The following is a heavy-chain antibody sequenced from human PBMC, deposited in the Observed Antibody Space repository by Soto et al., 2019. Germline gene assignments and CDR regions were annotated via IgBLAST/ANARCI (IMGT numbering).Heavy chain of an antibody. D-gene: IGHD5-12*01. CDR1: GFTFSIYA. CDR3: AKTIVATIYYYGMEV. V-gene: IGHV3-23*01. Sequence: GGSLRLSCAASGFTFSIYAMSWVRQAPGKGLEWVSAISGGGGSTYYADSVKGRSTISRDNSKNTLYLQMNSLRAEDTAVYYCAKTIVATIYYYGMEVWGQGTTVTVSS. CDR2: ISGGGGST. J-gene: IGHJ6*02.